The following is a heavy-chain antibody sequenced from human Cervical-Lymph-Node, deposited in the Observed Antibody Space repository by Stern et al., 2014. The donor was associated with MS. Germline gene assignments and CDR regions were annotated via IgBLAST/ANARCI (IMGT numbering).Heavy chain of an antibody. CDR2: IVPLHSTA. V-gene: IGHV1-69*06. J-gene: IGHJ5*02. CDR3: ASVAQLWRSWFDP. CDR1: GVTSSRYV. D-gene: IGHD3-10*01. Sequence: QLVQSGAELKKPGSSVKVSCKASGVTSSRYVISWVRQAPGQGLEWMGGIVPLHSTANYAQKFQDRVTISAHKKTNTTYLEVKSLTSEDTAVYYCASVAQLWRSWFDPWGQGTLVTVSS.